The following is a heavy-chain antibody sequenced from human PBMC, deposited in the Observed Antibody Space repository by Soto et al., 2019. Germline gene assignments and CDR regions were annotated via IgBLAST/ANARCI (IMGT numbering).Heavy chain of an antibody. CDR1: GGSISSSSYY. CDR3: ARHRDGYYYHSSGYFGWFDP. Sequence: LSLTCTVSGGSISSSSYYWGWIRQPPGKGLEWIGSIYYSGSTYYNPSLKSRVTISVDTSKNQFSLKLSSVTAADTAVYYCARHRDGYYYHSSGYFGWFDPWGQGTLVTVYS. J-gene: IGHJ5*02. D-gene: IGHD3-22*01. V-gene: IGHV4-39*01. CDR2: IYYSGST.